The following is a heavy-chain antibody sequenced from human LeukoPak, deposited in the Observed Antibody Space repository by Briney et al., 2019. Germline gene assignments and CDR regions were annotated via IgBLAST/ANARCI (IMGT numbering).Heavy chain of an antibody. CDR2: ISYDGSNK. Sequence: PGGSLRLSCAASGFTFSSYGMHWVRQAPGKGLEWVAVISYDGSNKYYADSVKGRFTIPRDNSKNTLYLQMNSLRAEDTAVYYCANTGGPYYYYGMDVWGQGTTVAVSS. J-gene: IGHJ6*02. V-gene: IGHV3-30*18. CDR1: GFTFSSYG. D-gene: IGHD2-8*02. CDR3: ANTGGPYYYYGMDV.